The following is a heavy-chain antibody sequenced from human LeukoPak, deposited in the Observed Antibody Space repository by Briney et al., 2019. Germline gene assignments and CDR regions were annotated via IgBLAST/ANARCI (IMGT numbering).Heavy chain of an antibody. D-gene: IGHD2-2*01. CDR2: IYYSGST. CDR3: ARARQDIVVVPADNWFDP. J-gene: IGHJ5*02. Sequence: PSETLSLTCTVSGGSISSGGYYWSWIRPHPGKGLEWIGYIYYSGSTYYNPSLKSRVTISVDTSKNQFSLKLSSVAAADTAVYYCARARQDIVVVPADNWFDPWGQGTLVTVSS. CDR1: GGSISSGGYY. V-gene: IGHV4-31*03.